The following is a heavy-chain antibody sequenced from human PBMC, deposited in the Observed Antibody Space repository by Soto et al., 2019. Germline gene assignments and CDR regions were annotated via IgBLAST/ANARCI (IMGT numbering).Heavy chain of an antibody. V-gene: IGHV4-34*01. J-gene: IGHJ4*02. CDR3: ARGHGRFAH. CDR2: INHSGFT. CDR1: GGSFTGYY. Sequence: TLSLTCDVSGGSFTGYYWSWIRQPPGKGLEWIGEINHSGFTNYNPSLTGRVTISLDTSKSQFSLKLSSLTAADTAFYFCARGHGRFAHWGQGTLVTVSS.